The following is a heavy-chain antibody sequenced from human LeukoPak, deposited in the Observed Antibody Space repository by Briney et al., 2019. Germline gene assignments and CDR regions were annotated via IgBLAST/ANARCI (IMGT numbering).Heavy chain of an antibody. CDR1: GGSFSGYY. Sequence: SETLSLTCAVYGGSFSGYYWSWIRQPPGKGLEWIGEINHSGSTNYNPSLKSRVTISVDTSKNQFSLKLSSVTAADTAVYYCATASQWLVQGYFDCWGQGTLVTVSS. D-gene: IGHD6-19*01. J-gene: IGHJ4*02. CDR3: ATASQWLVQGYFDC. V-gene: IGHV4-34*01. CDR2: INHSGST.